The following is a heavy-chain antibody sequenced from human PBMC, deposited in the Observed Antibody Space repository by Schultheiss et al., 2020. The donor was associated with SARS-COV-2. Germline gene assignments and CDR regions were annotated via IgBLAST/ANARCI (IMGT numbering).Heavy chain of an antibody. V-gene: IGHV1-18*01. J-gene: IGHJ6*02. CDR2: ISAYNGNT. Sequence: ASVKVSCKASGYTFTNYGFNWVRQAPGQGLEWMGWISAYNGNTNYAQKLQGRVTMTTDTSTSTAYMELRSLRSDDTAVYYCAREGGKTGINYYYGMDVWGQGNPGHRLL. D-gene: IGHD1-1*01. CDR3: AREGGKTGINYYYGMDV. CDR1: GYTFTNYG.